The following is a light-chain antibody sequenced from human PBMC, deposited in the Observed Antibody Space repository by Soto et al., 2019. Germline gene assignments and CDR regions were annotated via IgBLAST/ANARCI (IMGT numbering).Light chain of an antibody. J-gene: IGKJ1*01. V-gene: IGKV3-20*01. CDR2: GAS. Sequence: EILLTQSPGTLSLSPGDRATLSCRASQSVFNNHIGWYQQKPGQAPRRLIFGASFRATGIPDRFSGSGSGTDFTLTISSLEPEDFAVYYCQQYGSSPTTFGQGTKVEIK. CDR1: QSVFNNH. CDR3: QQYGSSPTT.